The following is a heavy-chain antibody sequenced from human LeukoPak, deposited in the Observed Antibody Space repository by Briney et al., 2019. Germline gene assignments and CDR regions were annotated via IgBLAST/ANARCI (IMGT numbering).Heavy chain of an antibody. CDR3: AREERGYYYYMDV. D-gene: IGHD1-1*01. V-gene: IGHV3-53*01. Sequence: PGGSLRLSCAASGLTVSSNYMSWVRQAPGKGLEWVSVIYSGGSAYYADSVKGRFTFSRDNSKNTLYLQMNSLRAEDTAVYYCAREERGYYYYMDVWGKGTTVTVSS. CDR2: IYSGGSA. CDR1: GLTVSSNY. J-gene: IGHJ6*03.